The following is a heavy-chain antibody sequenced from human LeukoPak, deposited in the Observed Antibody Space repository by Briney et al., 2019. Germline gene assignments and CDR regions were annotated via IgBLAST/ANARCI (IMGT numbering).Heavy chain of an antibody. V-gene: IGHV4-30-4*08. D-gene: IGHD5-24*01. CDR3: ARWRDGYNLYYFDY. Sequence: NPSETLSLTCTVSGVSMSSSPYYWGWIRQPPGKGLEWIGYIYYSGSTYYNPSLKSRVTISVDTSKNQFSLKLSSVTAADTAVYYCARWRDGYNLYYFDYWGQGTLVTVSS. CDR1: GVSMSSSPYY. CDR2: IYYSGST. J-gene: IGHJ4*02.